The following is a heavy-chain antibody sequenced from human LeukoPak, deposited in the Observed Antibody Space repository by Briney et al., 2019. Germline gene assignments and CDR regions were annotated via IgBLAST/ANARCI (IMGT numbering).Heavy chain of an antibody. CDR1: GGSISSGSYH. D-gene: IGHD3-22*01. Sequence: PSQTLSLTCTVSGGSISSGSYHWSWIRQPAGKGLEWIGRIYTSGSTNYNPSLKSRVTISVDTSKNQFSLKLSSVTAADTAVYYCARVVVITTYAFDIWGQGTMVTVSS. CDR3: ARVVVITTYAFDI. CDR2: IYTSGST. V-gene: IGHV4-61*02. J-gene: IGHJ3*02.